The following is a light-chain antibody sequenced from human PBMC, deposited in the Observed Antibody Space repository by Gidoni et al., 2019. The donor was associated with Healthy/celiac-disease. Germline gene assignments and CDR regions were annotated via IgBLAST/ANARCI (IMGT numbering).Light chain of an antibody. CDR2: GAS. J-gene: IGKJ4*01. CDR3: QQYGSSPLT. CDR1: QSVSSSY. Sequence: EIVLTQSPGTLSLSPGERATLSCRASQSVSSSYLAWYQPKPGQAPRLLICGASSRATGIPDRFSGSGSGTDFTLTISSLEPGDFAVYYCQQYGSSPLTFGGGTKVEIQ. V-gene: IGKV3-20*01.